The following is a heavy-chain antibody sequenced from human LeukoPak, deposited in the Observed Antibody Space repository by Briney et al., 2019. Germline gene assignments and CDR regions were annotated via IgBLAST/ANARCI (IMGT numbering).Heavy chain of an antibody. CDR2: IYFTGST. D-gene: IGHD6-13*01. CDR3: ARKSRIAAAVTAGGIDY. Sequence: SETLSLTCTVSGGSISGYYWTWIRQPPGKGLEWIGYIYFTGSTSYNPSLKSRVTISVDTSKNQFSLKLSSVTAADTAVYYCARKSRIAAAVTAGGIDYWGQGTLVTVSS. CDR1: GGSISGYY. V-gene: IGHV4-59*12. J-gene: IGHJ4*02.